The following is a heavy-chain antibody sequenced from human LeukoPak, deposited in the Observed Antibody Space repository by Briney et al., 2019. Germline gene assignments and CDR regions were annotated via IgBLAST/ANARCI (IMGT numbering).Heavy chain of an antibody. CDR3: ARPDSSGYYYYFDY. Sequence: ASVKVSCKASGYTFTGYYMHWVRQAPGQGLEWMGWISAYNGNTNYAQKLQGRVTMTTDTSTSTAYMELRSLRSDDTAVYYCARPDSSGYYYYFDYWGQGTLVTVSS. CDR1: GYTFTGYY. V-gene: IGHV1-18*04. D-gene: IGHD3-22*01. CDR2: ISAYNGNT. J-gene: IGHJ4*02.